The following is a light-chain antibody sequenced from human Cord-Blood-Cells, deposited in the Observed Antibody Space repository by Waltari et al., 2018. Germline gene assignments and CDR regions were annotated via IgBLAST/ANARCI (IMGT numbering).Light chain of an antibody. CDR3: SSYTSSSHAV. CDR1: SSDVGGYNY. J-gene: IGLJ7*01. V-gene: IGLV2-14*01. CDR2: DVS. Sequence: QSALTQPASVSGSPGQSITISCTGTSSDVGGYNYVSWYQQHPGKAPKLMIYDVSNRPSVVANRFSGAKSGNTASLTISGLQAEDDADYYCSSYTSSSHAVFGGGTQLTVL.